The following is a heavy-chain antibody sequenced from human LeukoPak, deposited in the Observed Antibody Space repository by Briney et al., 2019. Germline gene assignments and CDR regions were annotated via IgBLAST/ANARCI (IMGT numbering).Heavy chain of an antibody. D-gene: IGHD3-16*02. CDR3: ARDNYDYVWGSYRHLDY. V-gene: IGHV4-59*01. CDR2: ISYSGTT. J-gene: IGHJ4*02. Sequence: SETLSLTCAVYGGSFSGYYWSWIRQPPGKGLECIGYISYSGTTHYNPSLKSRVTISVDTSKNQFSLKVTSVTAADTAVYYCARDNYDYVWGSYRHLDYWGQGSLVTVSS. CDR1: GGSFSGYY.